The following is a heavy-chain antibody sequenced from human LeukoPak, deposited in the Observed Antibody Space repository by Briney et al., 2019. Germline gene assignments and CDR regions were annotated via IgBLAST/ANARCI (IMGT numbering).Heavy chain of an antibody. Sequence: PSETLSLTCTVSGGSISSGGYYWRWLRQHPGKGLEWIGYIYYSGSTYYNPSLKSRVTISVDTSKNQFSLKLSSVTAADTAVYYCARATYGDYCFDYWGQGTLVTVSS. V-gene: IGHV4-31*03. CDR2: IYYSGST. J-gene: IGHJ4*02. D-gene: IGHD4-17*01. CDR1: GGSISSGGYY. CDR3: ARATYGDYCFDY.